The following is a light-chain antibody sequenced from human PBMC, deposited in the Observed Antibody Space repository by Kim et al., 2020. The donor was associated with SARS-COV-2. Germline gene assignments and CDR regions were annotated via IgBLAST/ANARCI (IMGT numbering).Light chain of an antibody. CDR2: WGF. CDR1: QSLLHTNGNNY. CDR3: KQALQTPPYT. J-gene: IGKJ2*01. V-gene: IGKV2-28*01. Sequence: DIVMTQSPRYLTVSPGQPGSISCRSSQSLLHTNGNNYFDWYLKKPGQSPQLLIYWGFNRASGVPDRFSGSGSGTAFTLNISRVEAEDVAIYYCKQALQTPPYTFGQGTKLEI.